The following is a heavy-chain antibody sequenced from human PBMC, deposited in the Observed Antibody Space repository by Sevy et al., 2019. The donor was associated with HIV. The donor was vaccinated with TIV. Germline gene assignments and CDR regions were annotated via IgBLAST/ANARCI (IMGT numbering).Heavy chain of an antibody. D-gene: IGHD4-17*01. V-gene: IGHV3-33*08. CDR2: MWFDGSNK. CDR3: ARDREFYDHGEYGPTSAPDL. Sequence: GGSLRLSCEASGFPFTNHGVHWVRQAPGKALAWVALMWFDGSNKYCADSVKGRFTVSRDDSKNTLYLQMNSLRADDTAIYYCARDREFYDHGEYGPTSAPDLWGQGTLVTVSS. J-gene: IGHJ5*02. CDR1: GFPFTNHG.